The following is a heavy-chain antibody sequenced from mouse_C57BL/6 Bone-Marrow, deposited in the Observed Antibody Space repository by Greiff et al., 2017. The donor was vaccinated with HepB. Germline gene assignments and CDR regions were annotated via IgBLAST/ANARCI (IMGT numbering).Heavy chain of an antibody. CDR2: INPYNGGT. J-gene: IGHJ2*01. Sequence: VQLQQSGPVLVKPGASVKMSCKASGYTFTDYYMNWVKQSHGKSLEWIGVINPYNGGTSYNQKFKGKATLTVDKSSSTAYMELNSLTSEDSAVYYCARPLYDGYDLYYFDYWGQGTTLTVSS. CDR3: ARPLYDGYDLYYFDY. V-gene: IGHV1-19*01. D-gene: IGHD2-2*01. CDR1: GYTFTDYY.